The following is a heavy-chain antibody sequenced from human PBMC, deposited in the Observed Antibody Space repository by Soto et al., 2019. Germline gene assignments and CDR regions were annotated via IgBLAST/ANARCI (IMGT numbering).Heavy chain of an antibody. CDR2: IIPIFGTA. CDR1: GGTFSSYA. D-gene: IGHD3-10*01. J-gene: IGHJ4*02. Sequence: SVKVSCKASGGTFSSYAISWVRQAPGQGLEWMGGIIPIFGTANYAQKFQGRVTITADESTSTAYMELSSLRSEDTAVYYCARAARPTKCLVYGSGSYYRFDVWGQGTLVTVSS. CDR3: ARAARPTKCLVYGSGSYYRFDV. V-gene: IGHV1-69*13.